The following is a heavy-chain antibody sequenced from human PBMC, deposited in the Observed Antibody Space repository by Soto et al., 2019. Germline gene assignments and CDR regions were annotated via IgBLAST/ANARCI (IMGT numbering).Heavy chain of an antibody. D-gene: IGHD4-17*01. V-gene: IGHV4-39*01. Sequence: SETLSLTCPVSGGSISSSSYYWGWIRQPPGKGLEWIGSIYYSGSTYYNPSLKSRVTISVDTSKNQFSLKLSSVTAADTAVYYCARHIDDYGDYYYGYWGQGTLVTVSS. CDR1: GGSISSSSYY. J-gene: IGHJ4*02. CDR2: IYYSGST. CDR3: ARHIDDYGDYYYGY.